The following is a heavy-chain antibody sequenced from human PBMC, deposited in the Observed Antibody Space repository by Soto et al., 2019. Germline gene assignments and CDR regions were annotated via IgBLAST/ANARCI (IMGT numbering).Heavy chain of an antibody. CDR2: ISYDGSNK. J-gene: IGHJ6*02. CDR3: ARGWDYYDMMDV. Sequence: QVQLVESGGGVVQPGRSLRLSCAASGFTFSSYAMHWVRQAPGKGLEWVAVISYDGSNKYYADSVKGRFTISRDNSKNTLYLQMNSLRAEDTAVYYCARGWDYYDMMDVCGQGTTVTVSS. V-gene: IGHV3-30-3*01. CDR1: GFTFSSYA. D-gene: IGHD3-22*01.